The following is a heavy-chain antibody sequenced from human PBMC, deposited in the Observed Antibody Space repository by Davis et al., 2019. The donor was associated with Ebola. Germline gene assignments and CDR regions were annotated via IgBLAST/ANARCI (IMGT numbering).Heavy chain of an antibody. Sequence: GGSLRLSCAASGFTFSSYAMSWVRQAPGKGLEWVSAISGSGGSTYYADSVKGRFTISRDKSKSTFYLHMNSLRPEDTAVYYCARGQFYGMDVWGQGTTVTVSS. CDR2: ISGSGGST. CDR1: GFTFSSYA. J-gene: IGHJ6*02. CDR3: ARGQFYGMDV. D-gene: IGHD6-19*01. V-gene: IGHV3-23*01.